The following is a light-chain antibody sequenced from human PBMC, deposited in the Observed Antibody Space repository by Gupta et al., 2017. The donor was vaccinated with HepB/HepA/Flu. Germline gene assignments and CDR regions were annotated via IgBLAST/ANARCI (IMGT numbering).Light chain of an antibody. Sequence: DIQMTQSPSSLSASVGDRVTITCQARQDISNYLNWYQQKPGKAPKLLTYDASNLETGVPSRFSGSGSGTDFTFTISSLQPEDIATYYCQQSPGTFGGGTKVEIK. CDR3: QQSPGT. CDR2: DAS. V-gene: IGKV1-33*01. J-gene: IGKJ4*01. CDR1: QDISNY.